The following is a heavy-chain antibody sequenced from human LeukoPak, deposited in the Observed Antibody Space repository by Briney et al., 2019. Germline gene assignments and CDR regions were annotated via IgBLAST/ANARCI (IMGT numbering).Heavy chain of an antibody. CDR1: GYSFTGYY. CDR2: INPKSGGT. CDR3: ARGRSGYDFGDRGYYYYMDV. D-gene: IGHD5-12*01. Sequence: ASVKVSCKASGYSFTGYYIHWVRQAHGQGLEWMGWINPKSGGTNYAQKLQGRVTMTTDTSTSTAYMELRSLRSDDTAVYYCARGRSGYDFGDRGYYYYMDVWGKGTTVTVSS. V-gene: IGHV1-2*02. J-gene: IGHJ6*03.